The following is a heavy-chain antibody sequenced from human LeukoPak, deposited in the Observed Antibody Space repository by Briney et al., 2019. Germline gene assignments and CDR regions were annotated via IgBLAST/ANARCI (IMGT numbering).Heavy chain of an antibody. CDR3: ATTNDGGGYQWGDFFDF. CDR1: GGTSNSHA. Sequence: SVKVSCKATGGTSNSHAISWVRQAPGQGLEWMGRIIPNLGTTNRAQNFQDRVTLTADKSTNTAYMELTSLTSDDTAVYYCATTNDGGGYQWGDFFDFWGQGTLVTVSS. V-gene: IGHV1-69*04. J-gene: IGHJ4*02. CDR2: IIPNLGTT. D-gene: IGHD3-22*01.